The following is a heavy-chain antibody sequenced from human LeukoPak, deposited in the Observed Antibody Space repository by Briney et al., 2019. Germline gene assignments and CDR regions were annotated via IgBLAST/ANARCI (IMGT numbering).Heavy chain of an antibody. CDR3: ARDPGGYSSWYAWSDF. CDR1: GFTFSSYA. V-gene: IGHV3-64*01. J-gene: IGHJ4*02. D-gene: IGHD6-13*01. Sequence: PGGSLRLSCAASGFTFSSYAMHWVRQAPGKGLEFVSAISYNGGSTHYANSVKVRFTISRDNSKNTLYLQMGSLRADDMAVYYCARDPGGYSSWYAWSDFWGQGTLVTVSS. CDR2: ISYNGGST.